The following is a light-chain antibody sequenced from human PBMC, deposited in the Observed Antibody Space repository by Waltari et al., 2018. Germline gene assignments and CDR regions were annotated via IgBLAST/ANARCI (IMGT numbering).Light chain of an antibody. CDR2: DVS. Sequence: QSALAQPASVSGSPGQSITISCTGTDSDIGAYNYFSWYQQHPGIAPKLLLYDVSDRPSGVSDRFSGSKSGKTASLTISGLQPEDAADYYCISYTRRNTVIFGGGTKLTVV. CDR3: ISYTRRNTVI. CDR1: DSDIGAYNY. V-gene: IGLV2-14*03. J-gene: IGLJ2*01.